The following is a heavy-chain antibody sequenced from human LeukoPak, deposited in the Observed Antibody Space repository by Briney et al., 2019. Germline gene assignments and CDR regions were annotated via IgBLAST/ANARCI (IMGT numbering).Heavy chain of an antibody. CDR1: GLTFTNAW. CDR2: IKSKTEGGMV. J-gene: IGHJ6*02. V-gene: IGHV3-15*01. CDR3: TTYMVRGTSFYGMDV. Sequence: PGRSLRLSFAVSGLTFTNAWMSWVRQAPGKGLEWVGRIKSKTEGGMVEYAAPVKGRFTVLRDDSRNILYLQMNSLKPEDTAAYYCTTYMVRGTSFYGMDVWGQGTTVTVSS. D-gene: IGHD3-10*01.